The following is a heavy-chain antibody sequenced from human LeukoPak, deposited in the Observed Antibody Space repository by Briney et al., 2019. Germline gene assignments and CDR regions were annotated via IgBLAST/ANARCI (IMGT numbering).Heavy chain of an antibody. V-gene: IGHV1-24*01. D-gene: IGHD5-18*01. CDR1: GYTLTELS. CDR3: ARVNGYSYGNKWDY. J-gene: IGHJ4*02. CDR2: FDPEDGET. Sequence: ASVKVSCKVSGYTLTELSMHWVRQAPGKGLEWMGGFDPEDGETIYAQKFQGRVTMTEDTSTDTAYMELSSLRSEDTAVYYCARVNGYSYGNKWDYWGQGTLVTVSS.